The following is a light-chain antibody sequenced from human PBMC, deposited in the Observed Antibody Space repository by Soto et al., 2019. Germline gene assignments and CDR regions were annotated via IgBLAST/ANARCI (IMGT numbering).Light chain of an antibody. CDR3: AAWDDSLNGSYV. J-gene: IGLJ1*01. V-gene: IGLV1-44*01. CDR1: SPNIGSNT. CDR2: SNN. Sequence: QSVLTQPPSASGTPGQRVTISCSGSSPNIGSNTVNWYQQLPGTAPQLLIYSNNQRPSGVPDRFSGSKSGTSASLAISGLQSEDEADYYCAAWDDSLNGSYVFGTGTKVTVL.